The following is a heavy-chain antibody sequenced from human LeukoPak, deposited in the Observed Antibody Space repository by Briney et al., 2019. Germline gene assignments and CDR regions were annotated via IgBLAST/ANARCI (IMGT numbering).Heavy chain of an antibody. CDR3: ARLVGASWFDS. J-gene: IGHJ5*01. V-gene: IGHV6-1*01. CDR1: GGSVSTNSAT. CDR2: TYYRSKWYN. D-gene: IGHD1-26*01. Sequence: SQTLSLTCAISGGSVSTNSATWTWLRQSPSRGLEWLGRTYYRSKWYNDYAVSMKSRITINPDTSKNQFSLQLNSVTPEDTAVYYCARLVGASWFDSWGQGTLVTVSS.